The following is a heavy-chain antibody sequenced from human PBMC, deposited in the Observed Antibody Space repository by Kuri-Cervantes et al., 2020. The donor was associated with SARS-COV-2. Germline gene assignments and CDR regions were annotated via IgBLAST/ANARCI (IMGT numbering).Heavy chain of an antibody. Sequence: SVKVSCKAAGGTFSSYAISWVRQAPGQGLAWMGGIIPIFGTANYAQKFQGRVTITTDESTSTAYMELSSLRSEDTAVYYCASPGLITMTSGYYFDYWGQGTLVTVSS. J-gene: IGHJ4*02. CDR2: IIPIFGTA. CDR3: ASPGLITMTSGYYFDY. V-gene: IGHV1-69*05. D-gene: IGHD3-22*01. CDR1: GGTFSSYA.